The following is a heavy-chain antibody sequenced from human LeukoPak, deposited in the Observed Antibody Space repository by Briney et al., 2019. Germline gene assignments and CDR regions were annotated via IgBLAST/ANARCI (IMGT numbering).Heavy chain of an antibody. D-gene: IGHD3-16*01. CDR3: VRDLILVWTPGDGFDH. CDR1: GLTFSNYW. J-gene: IGHJ4*02. Sequence: GGSLRLSCAASGLTFSNYWMHWVRQAPGKGLEWVSRINERATIISYADSVKGRFTISRENARNTLYLQMNSLTAEDTAVYYCVRDLILVWTPGDGFDHWGQGTLVTVSS. V-gene: IGHV3-74*01. CDR2: INERATII.